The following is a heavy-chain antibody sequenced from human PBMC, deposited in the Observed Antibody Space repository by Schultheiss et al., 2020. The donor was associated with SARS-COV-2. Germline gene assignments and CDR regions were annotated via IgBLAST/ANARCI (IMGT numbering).Heavy chain of an antibody. V-gene: IGHV4-59*12. Sequence: SQTLSLTCTVSGGSISSYYWSWIRQPPGKGLEWIGYIYYSGSTYYNPSLKSRVTISVDTSKNQFSLKLSSVTAADTAVYYCARAMVRGVIIGWGQGTLVTVSS. CDR1: GGSISSYY. CDR3: ARAMVRGVIIG. CDR2: IYYSGST. J-gene: IGHJ4*02. D-gene: IGHD3-10*01.